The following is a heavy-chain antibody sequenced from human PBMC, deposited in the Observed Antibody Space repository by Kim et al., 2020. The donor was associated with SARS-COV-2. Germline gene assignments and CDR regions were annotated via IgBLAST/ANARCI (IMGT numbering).Heavy chain of an antibody. CDR3: ASAYCSSTSCYDYYFDY. J-gene: IGHJ4*02. Sequence: GGSLRLSCAASGFTFSSYAMHWVRQAPGKGLEWVAVISYDGSNKYYADSVKGRFTISRDNSKNTLYLQMNSLRAEDTAVYYCASAYCSSTSCYDYYFDYWGQGTLVTVSS. CDR2: ISYDGSNK. D-gene: IGHD2-2*01. V-gene: IGHV3-30-3*01. CDR1: GFTFSSYA.